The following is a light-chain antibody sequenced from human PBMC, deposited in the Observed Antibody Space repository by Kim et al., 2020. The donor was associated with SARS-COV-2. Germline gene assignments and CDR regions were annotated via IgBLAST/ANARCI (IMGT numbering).Light chain of an antibody. CDR3: QSYDSSIVV. CDR2: EDN. V-gene: IGLV6-57*02. Sequence: GKTITIPCTGSSGSIASNYGQWYQQRPGSAPTTVIYEDNQRPSGVPDRFSGSIDSSSNSASLTISGLKTEDEADYYCQSYDSSIVVFGGGTQLTVL. CDR1: SGSIASNY. J-gene: IGLJ2*01.